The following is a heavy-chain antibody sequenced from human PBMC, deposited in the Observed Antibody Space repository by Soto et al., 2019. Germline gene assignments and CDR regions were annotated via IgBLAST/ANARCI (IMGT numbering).Heavy chain of an antibody. D-gene: IGHD5-12*01. CDR3: AKVSGIEATILDYYYHGMDV. V-gene: IGHV1-69*13. CDR2: IIPIFGTA. Sequence: SVKVSCKASGGTFSSYAISWVRQAPGQGLEWMGGIIPIFGTANYAQKFKGRVTITADESTSTVYMELSSLRSEDTAVYYCAKVSGIEATILDYYYHGMDVWGQGTTVTVSS. CDR1: GGTFSSYA. J-gene: IGHJ6*02.